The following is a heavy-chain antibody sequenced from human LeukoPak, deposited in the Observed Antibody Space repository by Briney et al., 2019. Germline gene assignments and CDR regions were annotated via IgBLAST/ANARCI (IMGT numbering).Heavy chain of an antibody. D-gene: IGHD3-16*01. J-gene: IGHJ4*02. CDR1: GFTFNIYA. Sequence: PGGSLRLSCAPSGFTFNIYAMNWVRQAPGPGLEWVSIISGNGINTYYADSVKGRFTISRDDSKNTLYLQMNSLRVDDTAIYYCARGVSDGGQGTLVTVAS. CDR2: ISGNGINT. CDR3: ARGVSD. V-gene: IGHV3-23*01.